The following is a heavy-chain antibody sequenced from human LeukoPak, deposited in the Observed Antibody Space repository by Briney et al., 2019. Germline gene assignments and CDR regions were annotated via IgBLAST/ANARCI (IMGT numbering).Heavy chain of an antibody. J-gene: IGHJ5*02. CDR2: INPSGGST. Sequence: GASVKVSCKASGYTFTSYYMHWVRQAPGQGLEWMGIINPSGGSTSYAQKFQGRVTMTRDTSTSTVYMELSSLRSEDTAVYYCARGVLRFVERAYNWFDPWGQGTLVTVSS. D-gene: IGHD3-3*01. V-gene: IGHV1-46*01. CDR1: GYTFTSYY. CDR3: ARGVLRFVERAYNWFDP.